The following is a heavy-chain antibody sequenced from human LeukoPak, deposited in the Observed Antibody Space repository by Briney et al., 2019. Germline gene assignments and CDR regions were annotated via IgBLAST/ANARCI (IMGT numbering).Heavy chain of an antibody. J-gene: IGHJ5*02. CDR2: ISGSGGST. D-gene: IGHD2-2*01. CDR3: ARVREMPAAMFRWFDP. Sequence: GGSLRLSCAASGFTFSSYAMSWVRQAPGKGLEWVSAISGSGGSTYYADSVKGRFTISRDNSKNTLYLQMNSLRAEDTAVYYCARVREMPAAMFRWFDPWGQGTLVTVSS. CDR1: GFTFSSYA. V-gene: IGHV3-23*01.